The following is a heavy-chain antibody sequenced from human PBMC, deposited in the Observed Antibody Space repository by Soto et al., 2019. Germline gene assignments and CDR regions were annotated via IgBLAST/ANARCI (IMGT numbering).Heavy chain of an antibody. D-gene: IGHD5-18*01. V-gene: IGHV3-74*01. CDR1: GFTFSRVS. Sequence: GGSLRLSCEASGFTFSRVSMNWVRQAPGKGLVWVSHINGDCISTSYADSVKGRFTISRDNAKNTLYLQMNSLKPEDTAIYYCARDLIHLWSIEYYYYGMDVWGQGTTVTVSS. J-gene: IGHJ6*02. CDR2: INGDCIST. CDR3: ARDLIHLWSIEYYYYGMDV.